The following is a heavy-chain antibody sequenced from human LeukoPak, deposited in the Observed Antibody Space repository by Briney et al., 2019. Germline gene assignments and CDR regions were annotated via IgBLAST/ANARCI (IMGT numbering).Heavy chain of an antibody. D-gene: IGHD3-9*01. V-gene: IGHV4-30-4*02. J-gene: IGHJ4*02. CDR2: IYYSGST. Sequence: SETLSLTCTVSGGSISSGDYYWSWIRQPPGKGLEWIGYIYYSGSTYYNPSLKSRVTISVDTSKNQFSLKLSSVTAADTAVYYCARAPYYDILTGYRPNHFDYWGQGTLVTVSS. CDR1: GGSISSGDYY. CDR3: ARAPYYDILTGYRPNHFDY.